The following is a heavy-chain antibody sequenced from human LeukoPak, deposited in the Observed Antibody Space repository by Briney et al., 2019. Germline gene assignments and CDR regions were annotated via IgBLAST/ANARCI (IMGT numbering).Heavy chain of an antibody. J-gene: IGHJ4*02. D-gene: IGHD6-19*01. Sequence: SETLSLTCTVSGGSISSSYWSWIRQPPGKGLQLIGYISYSGSTNYNPSLNSRVTISVDTSKNQFSLKLSSVTAADTAVYYCARGKQWLTDWGQGTLVIVSS. CDR1: GGSISSSY. CDR2: ISYSGST. CDR3: ARGKQWLTD. V-gene: IGHV4-59*01.